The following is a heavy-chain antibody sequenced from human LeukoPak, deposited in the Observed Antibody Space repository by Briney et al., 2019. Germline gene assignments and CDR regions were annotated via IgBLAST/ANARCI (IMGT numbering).Heavy chain of an antibody. CDR2: IYYSGST. CDR1: GGSIRSYY. CDR3: ATWGVVVPAAHDY. Sequence: SETLSLTCTVSGGSIRSYYWSWIRQPPGKGLEWIGYIYYSGSTYYNPSLKSRVTISVDTSKNQFSLKLSSVTAADTAVYYCATWGVVVPAAHDYWGQGTLVTVSS. J-gene: IGHJ4*02. D-gene: IGHD2-2*01. V-gene: IGHV4-59*04.